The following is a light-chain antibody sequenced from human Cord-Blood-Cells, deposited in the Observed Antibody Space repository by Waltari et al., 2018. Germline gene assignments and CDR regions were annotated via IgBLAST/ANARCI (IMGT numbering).Light chain of an antibody. J-gene: IGKJ4*01. Sequence: EIVMTQSPATLSVSPGERATLSCRASQSVSSNLAWYQQKPCQAPRLLNYGASTRATGIPARFSGSGSGKEFTLTISSLQSEDFAVYYCQQYNNWPLTFGGGTKVEIK. CDR1: QSVSSN. CDR3: QQYNNWPLT. V-gene: IGKV3-15*01. CDR2: GAS.